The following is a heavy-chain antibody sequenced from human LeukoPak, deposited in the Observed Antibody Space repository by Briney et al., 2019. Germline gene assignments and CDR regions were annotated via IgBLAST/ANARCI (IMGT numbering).Heavy chain of an antibody. V-gene: IGHV4-30-4*01. Sequence: SGTLSLTSTVSGGSITKNNFYWGWISQPPGKGLEWVGYIYYSGSTYYNPSLKSRVTISVDMSKNQFSLKLTFVTAADTAVYYCARRRTGDYFDYWGQGSLVTVSS. CDR2: IYYSGST. CDR3: ARRRTGDYFDY. D-gene: IGHD3/OR15-3a*01. CDR1: GGSITKNNFY. J-gene: IGHJ4*02.